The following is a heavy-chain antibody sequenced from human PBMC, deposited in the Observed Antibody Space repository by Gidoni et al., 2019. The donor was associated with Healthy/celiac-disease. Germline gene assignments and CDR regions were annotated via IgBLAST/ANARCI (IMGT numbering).Heavy chain of an antibody. CDR3: AKVVGDIVVVPAAKGEFDY. V-gene: IGHV3-23*01. CDR2: ISGSGGST. J-gene: IGHJ4*02. D-gene: IGHD2-2*01. CDR1: GFTFGSDA. Sequence: EVQLLESGGGLVQPGGSLRLSCAASGFTFGSDAMSWVRQAPGKGLEWVSAISGSGGSTYYADSVKGRFTISRDNSKNTLYLQMNSLRAEDTAVYYCAKVVGDIVVVPAAKGEFDYWGQGTLVTVSS.